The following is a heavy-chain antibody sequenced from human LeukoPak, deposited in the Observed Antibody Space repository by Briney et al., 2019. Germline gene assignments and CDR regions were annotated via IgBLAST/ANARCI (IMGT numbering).Heavy chain of an antibody. CDR3: ARSMGYFYYYAKDV. CDR2: ISGYNGNT. J-gene: IGHJ6*02. D-gene: IGHD6-6*01. CDR1: GYNFNNFG. Sequence: ASVKVSCKASGYNFNNFGFNWVRQAPGQGLEWVGWISGYNGNTKYAQKLQGRVTVTTDTSASTAYLDLRGLKSDDTAVYYCARSMGYFYYYAKDVWGQGTTVTVSS. V-gene: IGHV1-18*01.